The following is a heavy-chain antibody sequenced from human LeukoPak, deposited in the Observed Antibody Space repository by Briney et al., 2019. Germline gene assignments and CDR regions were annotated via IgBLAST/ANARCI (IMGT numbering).Heavy chain of an antibody. V-gene: IGHV3-21*01. CDR1: GFTFSSYS. Sequence: RGSLRPSCPASGFTFSSYSMNWVPHAPGEGLEWVSSISSIITYIYYADSVKGRFPISRDNAKNSLYLQMNSLRAEDTAVYYCATIGYGDYDVDYWGQGTLVTVSS. J-gene: IGHJ4*02. CDR3: ATIGYGDYDVDY. D-gene: IGHD4-17*01. CDR2: ISSIITYI.